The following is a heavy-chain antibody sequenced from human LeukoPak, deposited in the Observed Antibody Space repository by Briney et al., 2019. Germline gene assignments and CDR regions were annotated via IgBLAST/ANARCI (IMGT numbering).Heavy chain of an antibody. CDR3: AKDLHPNFWSGYFLLTGAFDI. J-gene: IGHJ3*02. CDR2: ISGSGGST. D-gene: IGHD3-3*01. Sequence: GGSLRLSCAASGFTFSSYAMSWVRQAPGKGLEWVSAISGSGGSTYYADSVKSRFTISRDNSKNTLYLQMNSLRAEDTAVYYCAKDLHPNFWSGYFLLTGAFDIWGQGTMVTVSS. CDR1: GFTFSSYA. V-gene: IGHV3-23*01.